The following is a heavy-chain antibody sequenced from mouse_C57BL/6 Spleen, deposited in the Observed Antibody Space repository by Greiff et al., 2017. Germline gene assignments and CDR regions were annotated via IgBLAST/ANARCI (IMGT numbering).Heavy chain of an antibody. CDR1: GFTFSDYS. Sequence: EVHLVESEGGLVQPGSSMKLSCTASGFTFSDYSMAWVRQVPEKGLEWVANINYEGCSTYYLDSFKSRFIISRDNEKNILYLQMSSLKSEDTATDYCARDGGLGNGFAYWGQGTLVTVSA. CDR3: ARDGGLGNGFAY. CDR2: INYEGCST. V-gene: IGHV5-16*01. J-gene: IGHJ3*01. D-gene: IGHD2-14*01.